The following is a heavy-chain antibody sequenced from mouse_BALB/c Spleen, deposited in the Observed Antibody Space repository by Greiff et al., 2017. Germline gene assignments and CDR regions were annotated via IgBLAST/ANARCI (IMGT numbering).Heavy chain of an antibody. Sequence: EVKVEESGPSLVQPSQTLSLTCSVSGDSFTSGYWNWIRKFPGNKLEYMGYISYSGSTYYNPSLKSRISITRDTSKNQYYLQLNSVTTEDTATYYWASGEERRGYAMDYWGQGTSVTVAS. V-gene: IGHV3-8*02. D-gene: IGHD2-14*01. J-gene: IGHJ4*01. CDR2: ISYSGST. CDR1: GDSFTSGY. CDR3: ASGEERRGYAMDY.